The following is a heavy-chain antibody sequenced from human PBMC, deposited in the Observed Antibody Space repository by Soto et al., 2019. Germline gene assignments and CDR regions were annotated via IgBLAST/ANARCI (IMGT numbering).Heavy chain of an antibody. J-gene: IGHJ3*02. CDR2: INAGNGNT. V-gene: IGHV1-3*01. D-gene: IGHD3-3*01. CDR1: GYTFTSYA. Sequence: GASVKVSCKASGYTFTSYAMHWVRQAPGQRLGWMGWINAGNGNTKYSQKFQGRVTITRDTSASTAYMELSSLRSEDTAVYYCARVNYDFWSGYYTEGLGLAFDIWGQGTMVTVSS. CDR3: ARVNYDFWSGYYTEGLGLAFDI.